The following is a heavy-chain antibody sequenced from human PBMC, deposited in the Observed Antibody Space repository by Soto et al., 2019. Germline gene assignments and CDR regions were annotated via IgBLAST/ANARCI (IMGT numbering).Heavy chain of an antibody. CDR2: IYYTGST. Sequence: PSETLSLTCIVSNGSINSAGHFWSWLRQHPGKGLEWLGYIYYTGSTYYNPALQRRAVFSIDTSKTRFSLKLTSVTAADTAVYYCARGFGGVSLDYFDFWGQGTQVTVSS. D-gene: IGHD3-16*01. CDR3: ARGFGGVSLDYFDF. V-gene: IGHV4-31*03. J-gene: IGHJ4*02. CDR1: NGSINSAGHF.